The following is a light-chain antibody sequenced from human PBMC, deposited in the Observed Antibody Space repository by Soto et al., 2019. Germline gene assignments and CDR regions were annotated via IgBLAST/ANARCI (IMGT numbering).Light chain of an antibody. CDR2: DDN. CDR1: NGSIASSF. CDR3: QSYDGSNLYV. Sequence: NFMLTQPHSVSESPGKTVTISCTRSNGSIASSFVQWYQQRPGSSPTTVIHDDNQRPSGVPVRFSRSIDRSSNSASLTISWLKTEHDPDYYWQSYDGSNLYVFGTGTKVTVL. V-gene: IGLV6-57*01. J-gene: IGLJ1*01.